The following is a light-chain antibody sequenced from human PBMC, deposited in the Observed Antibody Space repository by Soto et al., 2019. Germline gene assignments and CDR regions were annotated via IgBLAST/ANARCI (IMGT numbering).Light chain of an antibody. CDR3: SSYTSSSTYV. V-gene: IGLV2-14*01. CDR2: DVS. Sequence: QAVLTQPASVSGSPGQSITISCTGTSSDVGGYNYVSWYQQHPGKAPKLMIYDVSNRPSGVSNRFSGSKSGNTASLTISGLQAADEDDYYCSSYTSSSTYVFGTGPKLTVI. J-gene: IGLJ1*01. CDR1: SSDVGGYNY.